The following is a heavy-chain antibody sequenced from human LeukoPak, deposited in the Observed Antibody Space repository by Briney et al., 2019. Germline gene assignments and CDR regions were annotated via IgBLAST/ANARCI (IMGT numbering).Heavy chain of an antibody. CDR2: IYPGDSDT. V-gene: IGHV5-51*01. CDR3: ARGIVVVVAATPFWFDP. D-gene: IGHD2-15*01. Sequence: GESLKISCKGSGYSFTSYWIGCVRQMPGKGLEWMGIIYPGDSDTRYSPSFQGQITISADKSISTAYLQWSSQKASDTAMYYCARGIVVVVAATPFWFDPWGQGTLVTVSS. J-gene: IGHJ5*02. CDR1: GYSFTSYW.